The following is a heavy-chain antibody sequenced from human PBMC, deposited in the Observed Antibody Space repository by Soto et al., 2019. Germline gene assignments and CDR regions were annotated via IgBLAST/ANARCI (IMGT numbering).Heavy chain of an antibody. CDR1: GFTFSSYG. J-gene: IGHJ4*02. Sequence: EQLLESGGGVVQPGRSLRLSCAASGFTFSSYGMHWVRQAPGKGLEWVAVISYDGSNKYYADSVKGRFTISRDNSKNTLYLQMNSLRAEDTAVYYCAKAQLDYGDYDEYYFDYWGQGTLVTVSS. D-gene: IGHD4-17*01. CDR2: ISYDGSNK. CDR3: AKAQLDYGDYDEYYFDY. V-gene: IGHV3-30*18.